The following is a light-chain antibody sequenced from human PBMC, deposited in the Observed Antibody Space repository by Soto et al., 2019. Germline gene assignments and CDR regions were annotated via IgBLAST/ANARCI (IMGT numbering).Light chain of an antibody. CDR2: KAS. CDR3: QQYSYLWT. J-gene: IGKJ1*01. V-gene: IGKV1-5*03. Sequence: DIQMTQSPSTLSASVGDRVTITCRASQSISGWLAWYQHKPGKVPKLLIYKASSLDSGVPSRFSGSGFGTEFPLTISSLQPDDFATYYCQQYSYLWTFGQGTKVEIK. CDR1: QSISGW.